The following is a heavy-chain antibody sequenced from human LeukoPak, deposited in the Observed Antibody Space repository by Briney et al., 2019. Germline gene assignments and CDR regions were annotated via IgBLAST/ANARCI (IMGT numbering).Heavy chain of an antibody. CDR1: GYTFTGYY. Sequence: ASVKVSCKASGYTFTGYYMHWVRQAPGQGLEWMGRINPNSGGTNYAQKFQGRVTMTRDTSVSTAYMELSRLRSDDTAVYYCARGGSSWCYFDYWGQGTLVTVSS. CDR2: INPNSGGT. V-gene: IGHV1-2*06. CDR3: ARGGSSWCYFDY. D-gene: IGHD6-13*01. J-gene: IGHJ4*02.